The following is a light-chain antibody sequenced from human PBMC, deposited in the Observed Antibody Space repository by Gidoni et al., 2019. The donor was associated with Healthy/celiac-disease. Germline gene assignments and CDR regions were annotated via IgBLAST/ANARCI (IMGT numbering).Light chain of an antibody. Sequence: IVLTQSPGPLSLSPGERATLSCRASQSVSSGYLAWYQQKPGQAPRPLIYGASSRATGIPDRFSGSGSGTDFTLTISRLEPEDFAVYYCQQYGSARTFGQGTKVEIK. CDR2: GAS. CDR1: QSVSSGY. CDR3: QQYGSART. J-gene: IGKJ1*01. V-gene: IGKV3-20*01.